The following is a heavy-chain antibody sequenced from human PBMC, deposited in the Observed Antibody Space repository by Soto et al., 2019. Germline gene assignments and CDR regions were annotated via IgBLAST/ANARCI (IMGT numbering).Heavy chain of an antibody. CDR1: GGSISSYY. CDR3: VTDDYGDYVSSRRPYYYYYYMDV. D-gene: IGHD4-17*01. J-gene: IGHJ6*03. Sequence: QVQLQESGPGLVKPSETLSLTCTVSGGSISSYYWSWIRQPPGKGLEWIGYIYYSGSTNYNPSLKSRVTISVDTSKNQFSLKLSSLTAADTAVYYCVTDDYGDYVSSRRPYYYYYYMDVWGKGTTVTVSS. V-gene: IGHV4-59*01. CDR2: IYYSGST.